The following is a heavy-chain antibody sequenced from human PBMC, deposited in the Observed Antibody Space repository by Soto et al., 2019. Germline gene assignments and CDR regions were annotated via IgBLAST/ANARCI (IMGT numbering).Heavy chain of an antibody. CDR1: GFTFSSYG. J-gene: IGHJ5*02. V-gene: IGHV3-33*01. CDR3: ARDRDYNWFDP. Sequence: PGGSLRLSCAASGFTFSSYGMHWVRQAPGKGLEWVAVIWYDGSNKYYADSVKGRFTISRDNSKNTLYLQMNSLRAEDTAVYYCARDRDYNWFDPWGRGTLVTVSS. CDR2: IWYDGSNK.